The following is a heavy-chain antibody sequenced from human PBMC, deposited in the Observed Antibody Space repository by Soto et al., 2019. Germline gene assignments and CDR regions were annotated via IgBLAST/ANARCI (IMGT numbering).Heavy chain of an antibody. J-gene: IGHJ5*02. D-gene: IGHD1-7*01. CDR1: AYTFTNYG. CDR2: IIPIFVTA. CDR3: AKLSGSKPNWLDP. V-gene: IGHV1-69*06. Sequence: AAMKVSCKAAAYTFTNYGSSWVRQAPGQGLEWMGGIIPIFVTANYAQTFQGRVTITADKSTSTDYMQMSSLRSEDPAVSYCAKLSGSKPNWLDPWRQGTLVTVSS.